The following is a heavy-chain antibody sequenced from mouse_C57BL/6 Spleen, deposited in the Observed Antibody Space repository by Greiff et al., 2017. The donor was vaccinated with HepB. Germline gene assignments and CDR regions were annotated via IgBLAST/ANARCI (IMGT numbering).Heavy chain of an antibody. D-gene: IGHD1-1*01. V-gene: IGHV1-69*01. J-gene: IGHJ2*01. CDR3: ARGTTVVEGPFDY. Sequence: QVQLQQSGAELVMPGASVKLSCKASGYTFTSYWMHWVKQRPGQGLEWIGEIDPSDSYTNYNQKFKGKSTLTVDKSSSTAYMQLSSLTSEDSAVYYCARGTTVVEGPFDYWGQGTTLTVSS. CDR2: IDPSDSYT. CDR1: GYTFTSYW.